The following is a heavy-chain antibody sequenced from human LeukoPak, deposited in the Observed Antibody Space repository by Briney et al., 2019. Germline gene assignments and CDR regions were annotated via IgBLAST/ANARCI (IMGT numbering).Heavy chain of an antibody. CDR3: ARDRRNTGSFFDY. V-gene: IGHV3-48*01. J-gene: IGHJ4*02. Sequence: GGSLRLSCAASGFSFSRYNINWVRQAPGKGLEWISYISSSGGTIYYADSFKGRFTISRDNAKNSLYLQMNSLRAEDTAVYCCARDRRNTGSFFDYWGQGTLVTVSS. CDR1: GFSFSRYN. D-gene: IGHD1-26*01. CDR2: ISSSGGTI.